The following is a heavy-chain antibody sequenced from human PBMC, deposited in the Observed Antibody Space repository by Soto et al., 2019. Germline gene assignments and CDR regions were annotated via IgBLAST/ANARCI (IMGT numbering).Heavy chain of an antibody. CDR1: GYTFTSYD. D-gene: IGHD1-1*01. V-gene: IGHV1-8*01. CDR3: AGPWNKP. Sequence: QVQLVQSGAEVKKPGASVKVSCKASGYTFTSYDINWVRQATGQGLEWMGWMHPNSGNTGYAHKFQGRVTMTRDTSTSPAHMEPSSLRDEVRVVIYSAGPWNKPWGQGTPVTVSS. J-gene: IGHJ4*02. CDR2: MHPNSGNT.